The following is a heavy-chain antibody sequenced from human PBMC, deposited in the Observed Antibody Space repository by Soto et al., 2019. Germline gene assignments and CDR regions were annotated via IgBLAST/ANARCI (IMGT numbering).Heavy chain of an antibody. CDR3: TAAYSYSSSCCIDY. CDR2: IKSKADGGTI. V-gene: IGHV3-15*05. D-gene: IGHD6-6*01. CDR1: GFTFSSAW. Sequence: EVQLVESGGGLVKPGGSLRLSCAASGFTFSSAWMTWVRQAPGKGLEWVGRIKSKADGGTIDYAVPVKGRFTISRDDSKNTLYLQMNSLKSGDTAVYSCTAAYSYSSSCCIDYWGQGAAVSVSS. J-gene: IGHJ4*02.